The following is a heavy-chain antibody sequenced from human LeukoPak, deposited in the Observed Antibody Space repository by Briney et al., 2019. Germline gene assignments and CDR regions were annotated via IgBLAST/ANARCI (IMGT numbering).Heavy chain of an antibody. CDR3: ARSPVGVRKKHDF. V-gene: IGHV1-8*01. D-gene: IGHD3-10*01. Sequence: GASVKVSCKASGYTFTSYDINWVRQATGQGLEWMGWMNPTSGHTGYEQKFQGRVTMTRDTSISTAYMELNSLTSEDTAVYYCARSPVGVRKKHDFWGQGTLVIVSS. CDR1: GYTFTSYD. J-gene: IGHJ4*02. CDR2: MNPTSGHT.